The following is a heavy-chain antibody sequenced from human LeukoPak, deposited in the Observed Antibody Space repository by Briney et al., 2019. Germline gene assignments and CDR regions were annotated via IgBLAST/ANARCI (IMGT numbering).Heavy chain of an antibody. CDR3: AREGYGSGNNWFDP. CDR1: GYTFTSYD. J-gene: IGHJ5*02. Sequence: ASVKVSRKASGYTFTSYDINWVRQATGQGLEWMGWMNPNSGNTGYAQKFQGRVTMTRNTSISTAYMELSSLRSEDTAVYYCAREGYGSGNNWFDPWGQGTLVTVSS. CDR2: MNPNSGNT. D-gene: IGHD3-10*01. V-gene: IGHV1-8*01.